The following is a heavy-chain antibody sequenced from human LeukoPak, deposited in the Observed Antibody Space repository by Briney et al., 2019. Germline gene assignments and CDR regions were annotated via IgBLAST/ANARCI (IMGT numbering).Heavy chain of an antibody. CDR2: ISAYNGNT. CDR1: GYTFTSYG. Sequence: PGASVKVSCKTSGYTFTSYGISWVRQAPGQGLEWMGWISAYNGNTNYAQKLQGRVTMTTDTSTSTAYMELRSLRSDDTAVYYCARLYEWLGYNWFDPWGQGTLVTVSS. V-gene: IGHV1-18*01. D-gene: IGHD6-19*01. CDR3: ARLYEWLGYNWFDP. J-gene: IGHJ5*02.